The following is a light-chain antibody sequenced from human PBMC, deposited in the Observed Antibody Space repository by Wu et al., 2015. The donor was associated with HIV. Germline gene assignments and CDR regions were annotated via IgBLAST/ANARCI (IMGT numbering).Light chain of an antibody. Sequence: DIQMTQSPSTLSASVGDRVTITCRASQSINSWLAWYQQKPGKAPKLLIYKASSLESGVPSRLNGSGSGTEFTLTISSLQPDDFATYYCQQYNSYPWTFGQGTKVDIK. CDR2: KAS. CDR1: QSINSW. J-gene: IGKJ1*01. CDR3: QQYNSYPWT. V-gene: IGKV1-5*03.